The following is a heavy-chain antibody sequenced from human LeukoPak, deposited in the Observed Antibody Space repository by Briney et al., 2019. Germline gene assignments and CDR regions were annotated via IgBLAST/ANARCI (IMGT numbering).Heavy chain of an antibody. CDR1: GGSISSGSYY. J-gene: IGHJ5*02. CDR2: IYTSGST. Sequence: PSQTLSLTCTVSGGSISSGSYYWSWIRQPAGKGLEWIGRIYTSGSTNYNPSLKSRVTISVDTSRNQFSLKLSSVTAADTAVYYRARDYSGSLAWGQGTLVTVSS. CDR3: ARDYSGSLA. D-gene: IGHD1-26*01. V-gene: IGHV4-61*02.